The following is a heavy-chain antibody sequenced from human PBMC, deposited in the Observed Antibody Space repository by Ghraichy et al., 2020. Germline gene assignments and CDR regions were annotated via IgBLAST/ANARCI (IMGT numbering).Heavy chain of an antibody. D-gene: IGHD4-11*01. V-gene: IGHV4-39*01. Sequence: SETLSLTCTVSGGSISSSSSYWGWLRQPPGKGLEWIGRIYYSGSTYYNPSLKSLVTISVDTSKNQFSRKLSSVTAADTAVYYCASQKVYSKIYYWGQGTLVTVSS. J-gene: IGHJ4*02. CDR3: ASQKVYSKIYY. CDR1: GGSISSSSSY. CDR2: IYYSGST.